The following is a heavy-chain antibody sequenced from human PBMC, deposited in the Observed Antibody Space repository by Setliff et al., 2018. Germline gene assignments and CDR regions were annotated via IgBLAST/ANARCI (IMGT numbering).Heavy chain of an antibody. V-gene: IGHV4-31*03. D-gene: IGHD4-17*01. CDR1: GGSISSGGYY. Sequence: PSETLSLTCTVSGGSISSGGYYWSWIRQHPGKGLEWIGYIYYSGSTNYNPSLRSRVTLSVDTSKNQFSLKLSSVTAADTAVYYCARGPGNYGDYEGSPDYWGQGTLVTVSS. J-gene: IGHJ4*02. CDR2: IYYSGST. CDR3: ARGPGNYGDYEGSPDY.